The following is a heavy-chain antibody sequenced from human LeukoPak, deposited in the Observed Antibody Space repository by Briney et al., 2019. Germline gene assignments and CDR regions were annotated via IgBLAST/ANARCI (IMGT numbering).Heavy chain of an antibody. D-gene: IGHD3-10*01. Sequence: ASVKVSCKASGCTFTSYGISRVRQAPGQGLEWMGWISAYNGNTNYAQKLQGRVTMTTDTSTSTAYMELRSLRSDDTAVYYCARVLLWFGESPAYFDYWGQGTLVTVSS. CDR1: GCTFTSYG. CDR2: ISAYNGNT. J-gene: IGHJ4*02. V-gene: IGHV1-18*01. CDR3: ARVLLWFGESPAYFDY.